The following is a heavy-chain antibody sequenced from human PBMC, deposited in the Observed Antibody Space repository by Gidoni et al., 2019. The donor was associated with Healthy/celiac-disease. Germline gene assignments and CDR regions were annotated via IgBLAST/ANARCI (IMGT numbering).Heavy chain of an antibody. D-gene: IGHD3-9*01. CDR2: IWYDGSNK. V-gene: IGHV3-33*01. J-gene: IGHJ6*02. Sequence: QVQLVESGGGVVQPGRSLRLSCAASGFTFSSYGMHWVRQAPGKGLEWVAGIWYDGSNKYYADSVKGRFTISRDNSKNTLYLQMNSLRAEDTAVYYCARDLKAQDDILTGYYKYYYYGMDVWGQGTTVTVSS. CDR3: ARDLKAQDDILTGYYKYYYYGMDV. CDR1: GFTFSSYG.